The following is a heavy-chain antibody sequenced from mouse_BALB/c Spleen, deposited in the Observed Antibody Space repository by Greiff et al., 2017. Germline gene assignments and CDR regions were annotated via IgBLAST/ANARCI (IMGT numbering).Heavy chain of an antibody. CDR3: ARGGGSSYWYFDV. Sequence: EVQVVESGGGLVKPGGSLKLSCAASGFTFSSYAMSWVRQSPEKRLEWVAEISSGGSYTYYPDTVTGRFTISRDNAKNTLYLEMSSLRSEDTAMYYCARGGGSSYWYFDVWGAGTTVTVSS. CDR2: ISSGGSYT. CDR1: GFTFSSYA. V-gene: IGHV5-9-4*01. D-gene: IGHD1-1*01. J-gene: IGHJ1*01.